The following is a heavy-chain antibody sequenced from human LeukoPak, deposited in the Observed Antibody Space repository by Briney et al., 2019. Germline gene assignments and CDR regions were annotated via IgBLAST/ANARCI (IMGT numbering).Heavy chain of an antibody. D-gene: IGHD2/OR15-2a*01. CDR3: ATGASALWHPYYFDY. J-gene: IGHJ4*02. CDR1: GFIFRTYC. Sequence: QPGGSLRLSCASSGFIFRTYCMTWVRQAPGQGLEWVANIKQDGSEKNYVDSVDGRFTISRDNAKNSLYLQMNSLRADDTAVYHCATGASALWHPYYFDYWGQGILVTVSS. CDR2: IKQDGSEK. V-gene: IGHV3-7*01.